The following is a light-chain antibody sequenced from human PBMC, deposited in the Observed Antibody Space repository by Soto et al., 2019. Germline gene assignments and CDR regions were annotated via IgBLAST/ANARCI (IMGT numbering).Light chain of an antibody. CDR1: NIGSKS. J-gene: IGLJ2*01. V-gene: IGLV3-21*04. Sequence: ELTQPPSVSVAPGKTARITCGGNNIGSKSVHWYQQKPGQAPVLVIYYDNDRPSGIPERFSGSNSGNTATLTISRVEAGDEADYYCQVWDTSSDHVVFGGGTKLTVL. CDR2: YDN. CDR3: QVWDTSSDHVV.